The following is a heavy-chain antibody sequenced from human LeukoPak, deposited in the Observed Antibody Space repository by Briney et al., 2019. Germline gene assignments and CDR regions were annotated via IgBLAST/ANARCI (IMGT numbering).Heavy chain of an antibody. CDR2: ISSSSGNI. D-gene: IGHD2-2*01. V-gene: IGHV3-48*04. Sequence: GGSLRLSCTASGFTFSTHSMAWVRQAPGKGLEWVSYISSSSGNIYYGDSVKGRITISRDNAKNSLFLQMSSLRAEDTAVYYCARDGGSTSSDYWGQGTLVTVSS. J-gene: IGHJ4*02. CDR3: ARDGGSTSSDY. CDR1: GFTFSTHS.